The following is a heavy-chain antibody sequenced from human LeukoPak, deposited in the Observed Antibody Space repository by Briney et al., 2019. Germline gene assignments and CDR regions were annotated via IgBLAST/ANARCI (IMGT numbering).Heavy chain of an antibody. Sequence: ASVKFSCKASGYTFTSYGISWVRQAPGQGLEWMGWISAYNGNTNYAQKLQGRVTMTTDTSTSTAYMELRSLRSDDTAVYYCARDLYGSGSYYGVQHWGQGTLVTVSS. D-gene: IGHD3-10*01. CDR1: GYTFTSYG. CDR2: ISAYNGNT. J-gene: IGHJ1*01. CDR3: ARDLYGSGSYYGVQH. V-gene: IGHV1-18*01.